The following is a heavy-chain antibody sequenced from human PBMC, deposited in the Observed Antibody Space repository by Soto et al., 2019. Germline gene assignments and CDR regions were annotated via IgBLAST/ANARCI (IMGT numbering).Heavy chain of an antibody. CDR2: IYPSVSS. V-gene: IGHV4-38-2*02. CDR1: VFASSRGYY. Sequence: SETLSLTCIVSVFASSRGYYWSCVRQPPGKGLEWIGSIYPSVSSYHNPSLATRLRLSIDTSKNQFTLNLTSVTAADTALYFCAREKVGTTFFDNWGQGIQVTVSS. CDR3: AREKVGTTFFDN. D-gene: IGHD1-1*01. J-gene: IGHJ4*02.